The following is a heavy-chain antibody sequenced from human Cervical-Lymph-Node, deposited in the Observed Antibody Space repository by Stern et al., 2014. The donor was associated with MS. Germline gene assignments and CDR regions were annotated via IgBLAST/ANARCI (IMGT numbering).Heavy chain of an antibody. D-gene: IGHD3-22*01. J-gene: IGHJ4*02. CDR2: FYYSGGT. CDR3: ARQIPYYDDSGFPVAGFAYFDS. CDR1: GASIISSNYY. Sequence: QLQLQESGPGLVKPSETLSLTCTVSGASIISSNYYWGWIRQPPGKGLEWIGSFYYSGGTDYSTSPKSRVTMSVDTSKPTLSLKLTSVTAADTAVYFCARQIPYYDDSGFPVAGFAYFDSWGQGTLVTVSS. V-gene: IGHV4-39*02.